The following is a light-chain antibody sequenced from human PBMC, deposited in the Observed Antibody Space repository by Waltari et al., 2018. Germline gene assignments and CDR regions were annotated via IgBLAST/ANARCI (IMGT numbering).Light chain of an antibody. CDR3: QKYGSSPLWT. V-gene: IGKV3-20*01. CDR1: QTVGSNY. CDR2: GAS. J-gene: IGKJ1*01. Sequence: EIVLTQSPGTLSLSPGESATLPCRASQTVGSNYLAWYQQKPGQAPRLLSYGASTRPTGVPDRFSGRGSGTDLTLTISRLEPEDFAVYYCQKYGSSPLWTFGQGTKVEV.